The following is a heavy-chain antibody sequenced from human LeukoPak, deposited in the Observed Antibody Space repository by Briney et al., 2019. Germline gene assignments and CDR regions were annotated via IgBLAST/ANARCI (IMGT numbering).Heavy chain of an antibody. V-gene: IGHV1-2*02. J-gene: IGHJ4*02. CDR2: INPNSDST. CDR3: ARVPKATPGHFDY. Sequence: ASVKVSCKASGYTFTGYYMHWVRQAPGQGLEWKGWINPNSDSTNYAQKFKGRVTRTRDTSISTAYMELSRLRSDDTAVYYCARVPKATPGHFDYWGQGTLVTVSS. CDR1: GYTFTGYY.